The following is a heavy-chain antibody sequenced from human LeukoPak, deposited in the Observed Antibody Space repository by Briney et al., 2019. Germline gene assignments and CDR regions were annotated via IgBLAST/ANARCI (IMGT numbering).Heavy chain of an antibody. Sequence: GGSLRLSCAASGFTFSDHYMDLVRQPSGKGLEWVGRIRNIVNSYTTAYAACVKGRFPISRDDSENSLSLQMNSLQTEDTAVYYCARGLFGSWREFELWGQGTLVTVSS. J-gene: IGHJ4*02. CDR2: IRNIVNSYTT. V-gene: IGHV3-72*01. D-gene: IGHD3-16*01. CDR3: ARGLFGSWREFEL. CDR1: GFTFSDHY.